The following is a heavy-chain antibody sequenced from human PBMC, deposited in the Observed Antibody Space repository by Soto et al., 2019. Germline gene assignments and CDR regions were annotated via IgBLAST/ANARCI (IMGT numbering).Heavy chain of an antibody. CDR3: ARGILRPNHYMDV. Sequence: WTWIRQHPGKGLEWIGYIYDSGSAFYNPSLKSRVTMSVDTSKNQFSLNLWSVTAADTAVFYCARGILRPNHYMDVWGKGTAVAVSS. CDR2: IYDSGSA. J-gene: IGHJ6*03. V-gene: IGHV4-31*02. D-gene: IGHD1-26*01.